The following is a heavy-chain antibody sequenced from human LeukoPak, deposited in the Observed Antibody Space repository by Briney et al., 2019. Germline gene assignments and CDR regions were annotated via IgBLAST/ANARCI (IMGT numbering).Heavy chain of an antibody. D-gene: IGHD2-2*01. CDR3: ARGGKSIVVVPAATSDY. Sequence: GESLKISCKGSGYSFTSYWISWVRQMPGKGLEWMGRIDPSDSYTNYSPSFQGHVTISADKSISTAYLQWSSLKASDTAMYYCARGGKSIVVVPAATSDYWGQGTLVTVSS. CDR1: GYSFTSYW. CDR2: IDPSDSYT. V-gene: IGHV5-10-1*01. J-gene: IGHJ4*02.